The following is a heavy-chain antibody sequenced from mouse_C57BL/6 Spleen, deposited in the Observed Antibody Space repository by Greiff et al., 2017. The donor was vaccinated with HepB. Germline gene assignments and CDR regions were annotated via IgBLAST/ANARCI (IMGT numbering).Heavy chain of an antibody. J-gene: IGHJ2*01. CDR1: GYAFSSSW. V-gene: IGHV1-82*01. Sequence: VQLQQSGPELVKPGASVKISCKASGYAFSSSWMNWVKQRPGKGLEWIGRIYPGDGDTNYNGKFKGKATLTADKSSSTAYMQLSSLTSEDSAVYFCARENLLWYSFDYWGQGTTLTVSS. CDR2: IYPGDGDT. CDR3: ARENLLWYSFDY. D-gene: IGHD2-1*01.